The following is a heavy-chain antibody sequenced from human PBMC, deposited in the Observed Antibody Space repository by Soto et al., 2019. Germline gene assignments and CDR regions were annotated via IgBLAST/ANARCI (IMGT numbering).Heavy chain of an antibody. Sequence: GGSLRLSCAASGFTFSSYAMSWVRQAPGKGLEWVSAISGSGGSTYYADSVKGRFTISRDNSKNTLYLQMNSLRAEDTAVYYCAKVPTTTSGEIVVVPAANGVENDYWGQGTLVTVSS. V-gene: IGHV3-23*01. CDR2: ISGSGGST. D-gene: IGHD2-2*01. CDR1: GFTFSSYA. CDR3: AKVPTTTSGEIVVVPAANGVENDY. J-gene: IGHJ4*02.